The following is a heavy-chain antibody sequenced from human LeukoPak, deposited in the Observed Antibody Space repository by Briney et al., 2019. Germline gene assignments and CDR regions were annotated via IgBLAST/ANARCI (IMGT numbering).Heavy chain of an antibody. CDR1: GFTFSNFA. CDR2: LRGNGDNT. V-gene: IGHV3-23*01. CDR3: VKGRGMDV. Sequence: PGGSLRLSCATSGFTFSNFAMSWVRQAPGKGLEWVSALRGNGDNTLYADSVRGRFTISRDSFMNTLHLLMNSLTADDTAVYYCVKGRGMDVWGQGTTVTVSS. J-gene: IGHJ6*02.